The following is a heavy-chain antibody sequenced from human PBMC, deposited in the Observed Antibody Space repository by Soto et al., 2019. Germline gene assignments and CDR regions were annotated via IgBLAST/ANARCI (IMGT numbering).Heavy chain of an antibody. CDR3: ASGTYFDY. D-gene: IGHD1-26*01. J-gene: IGHJ4*02. CDR1: GYTLNTYG. V-gene: IGHV1-18*01. CDR2: ISANNDHT. Sequence: QVQLVQSGAEVKKPGASVKVSCKASGYTLNTYGITWVRQAPGQGLEWMGWISANNDHTNYQQKHQGRVTMTTDTSTGTDYMELRSLTSDDTAVYYCASGTYFDYWGQGTLVTVSS.